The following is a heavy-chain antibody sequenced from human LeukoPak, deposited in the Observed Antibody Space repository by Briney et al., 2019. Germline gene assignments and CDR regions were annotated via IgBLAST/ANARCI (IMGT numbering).Heavy chain of an antibody. CDR3: ARLPGVQLELDY. D-gene: IGHD1-1*01. J-gene: IGHJ4*02. CDR1: GFTVSDYY. Sequence: GGSLRLSCAASGFTVSDYYMSWIRQAAGKGLEWVSYISSSGSTIYQEDSVKGRFTISRDNSKNSLYLQLNSLRVEDTAVYYCARLPGVQLELDYWGQGTLVTVSS. V-gene: IGHV3-11*01. CDR2: ISSSGSTI.